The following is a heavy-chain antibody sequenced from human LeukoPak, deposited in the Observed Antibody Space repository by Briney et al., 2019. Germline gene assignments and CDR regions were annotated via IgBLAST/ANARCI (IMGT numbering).Heavy chain of an antibody. CDR1: GYTFTGYY. V-gene: IGHV1-2*06. J-gene: IGHJ4*02. Sequence: VSVKVSCKASGYTFTGYYMHWVRQAPGQGLEWMGRINPNSGGTNYAQKFQGRVTMTRDTSISTAYMELSRLRSDDTAVYYCAREAAEWELLGGLDYWGQGTLVTVSS. CDR3: AREAAEWELLGGLDY. D-gene: IGHD1-26*01. CDR2: INPNSGGT.